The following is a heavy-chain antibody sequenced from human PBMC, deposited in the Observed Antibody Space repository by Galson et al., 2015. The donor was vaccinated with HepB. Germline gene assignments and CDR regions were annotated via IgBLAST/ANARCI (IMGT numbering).Heavy chain of an antibody. D-gene: IGHD3-9*01. J-gene: IGHJ4*02. CDR3: ATSLPAFPPLPSYYDILTGYHKRILFPPHFDY. V-gene: IGHV1-69-2*01. CDR1: GYTFTDYY. Sequence: VKVYCKVSGYTFTDYYMHWVQQAPGKGLEWMGLVDPEDGETIYAEKFQGRVTITADTSTDTAYMELSSLRSEDTAVYYCATSLPAFPPLPSYYDILTGYHKRILFPPHFDYWGQGTLVTVSS. CDR2: VDPEDGET.